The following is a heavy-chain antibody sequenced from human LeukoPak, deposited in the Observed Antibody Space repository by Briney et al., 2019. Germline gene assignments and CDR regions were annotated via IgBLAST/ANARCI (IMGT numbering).Heavy chain of an antibody. Sequence: GGSLRLSCAASGFTFSSYAMSWVRQAPGKGLEWVSAISGSGGSTYYADSVKGRFTISRDNSKNTLYLQMNSLRAEDTAVYYCAFRYCSSTSCYTGYYFDYWGQGTLVTVSS. D-gene: IGHD2-2*02. CDR2: ISGSGGST. V-gene: IGHV3-23*01. CDR1: GFTFSSYA. CDR3: AFRYCSSTSCYTGYYFDY. J-gene: IGHJ4*02.